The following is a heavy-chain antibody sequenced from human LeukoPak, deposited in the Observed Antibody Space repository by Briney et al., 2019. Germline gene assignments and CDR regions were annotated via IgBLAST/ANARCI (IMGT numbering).Heavy chain of an antibody. CDR3: ARDPSGYYVRWFDP. CDR2: INHSGST. V-gene: IGHV4-34*01. Sequence: PSETLSLTCAVYGGSFSGYYWSWIRQPPGKGLEWIGEINHSGSTNYNPSLKSRVTISVDTSKNQFSLKLSSVTAADTAVYYCARDPSGYYVRWFDPWGQGTLVTVPS. CDR1: GGSFSGYY. D-gene: IGHD3-3*01. J-gene: IGHJ5*02.